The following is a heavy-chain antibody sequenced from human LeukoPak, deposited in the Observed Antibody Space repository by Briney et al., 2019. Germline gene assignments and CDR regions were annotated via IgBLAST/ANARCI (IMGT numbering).Heavy chain of an antibody. D-gene: IGHD5-18*01. CDR1: GYTFTGYY. CDR3: ARSSYEMYGWFDP. V-gene: IGHV1-2*02. Sequence: ASVKVSCKASGYTFTGYYMHWVRQAPGQGLEWMGWINPNSGGTNYAQKFQGRVTMTRDTSISTAYMELSRLRSDDTAVYYCARSSYEMYGWFDPWGQGTLVTVSS. J-gene: IGHJ5*02. CDR2: INPNSGGT.